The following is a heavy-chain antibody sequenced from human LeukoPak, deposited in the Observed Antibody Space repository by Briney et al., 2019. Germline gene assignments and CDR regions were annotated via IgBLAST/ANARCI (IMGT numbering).Heavy chain of an antibody. J-gene: IGHJ1*01. CDR1: GGSISSYY. CDR3: ARLGNLRARYYDSSGPGYFQH. CDR2: IYYSGST. Sequence: SETLSLTCTVSGGSISSYYWSWIRQPPGKGLEWIGYIYYSGSTNYNPSLKSRVTISVDTSKNQFSLKLSSVTAADTAVYYCARLGNLRARYYDSSGPGYFQHWGQGTLVTVSS. D-gene: IGHD3-22*01. V-gene: IGHV4-59*08.